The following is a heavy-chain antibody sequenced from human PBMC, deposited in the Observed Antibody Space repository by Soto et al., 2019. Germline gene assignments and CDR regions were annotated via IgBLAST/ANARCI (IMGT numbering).Heavy chain of an antibody. CDR2: IYANGNS. D-gene: IGHD2-21*01. CDR1: RGSISSGGFY. V-gene: IGHV4-31*03. Sequence: SETLSLTCTVSRGSISSGGFYWSWIRQSPGKGLEWIGFIYANGNSYYNPSLKSRANISLDTSKNKFSLKISSVTVADTAVYYFARDGRTICYSLDYWGQGTTVTVYS. CDR3: ARDGRTICYSLDY. J-gene: IGHJ4*02.